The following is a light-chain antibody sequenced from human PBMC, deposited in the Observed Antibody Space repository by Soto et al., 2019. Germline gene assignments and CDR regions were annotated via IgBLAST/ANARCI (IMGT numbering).Light chain of an antibody. J-gene: IGKJ1*01. Sequence: EIVMTQSPATLSVSPGERANLSCRASQSVSSNLAWYQQKPGQAPRLLIYGASTRATGITARFSGSGSGTAFTLTNSTLQSEDFAVSSCQQYVPWWTLGQGPKVEIK. CDR3: QQYVPWWT. CDR1: QSVSSN. CDR2: GAS. V-gene: IGKV3-15*01.